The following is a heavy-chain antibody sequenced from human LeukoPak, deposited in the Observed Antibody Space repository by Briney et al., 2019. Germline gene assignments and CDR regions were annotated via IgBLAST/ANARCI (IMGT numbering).Heavy chain of an antibody. CDR2: IRYDGSNK. J-gene: IGHJ4*02. D-gene: IGHD4/OR15-4a*01. CDR1: GVIFSSYG. CDR3: ARENYGGHTFDY. Sequence: GGPLRLFCSASGVIFSSYGMHCVRQDPGKGLEWVAFIRYDGSNKYYADSVKGRFTISRDNSKNTLYLHMNSRRAEDTAVYYCARENYGGHTFDYWGQGTLVTVSS. V-gene: IGHV3-30*02.